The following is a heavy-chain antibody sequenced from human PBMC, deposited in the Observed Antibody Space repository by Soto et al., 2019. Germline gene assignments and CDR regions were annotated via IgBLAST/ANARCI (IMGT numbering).Heavy chain of an antibody. CDR1: GGSFSGYY. Sequence: QVQLQQWGAGLLKPSETLSLTCAVYGGSFSGYYWSWIRQPPGKRLEWIGAINHSGSTNYNPSLKSRVTIAVDTSKNQFSLKLSSVTAADTAVYYCARAWSSSHHRDLDYWGQGTLVTVSS. V-gene: IGHV4-34*01. CDR3: ARAWSSSHHRDLDY. D-gene: IGHD6-13*01. J-gene: IGHJ4*02. CDR2: INHSGST.